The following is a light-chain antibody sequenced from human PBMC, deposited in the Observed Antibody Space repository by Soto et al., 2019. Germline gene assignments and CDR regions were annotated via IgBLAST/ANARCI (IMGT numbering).Light chain of an antibody. CDR1: QSINSW. V-gene: IGKV1-5*01. J-gene: IGKJ1*01. Sequence: GDRVTITCRASQSINSWVAWFQQKPGKAPKVLIYDASTLESGVLSRFSGSGSGTEFTLTIDSLQPDDVATYYCQRYNAFSQTFGQGTKVDIK. CDR3: QRYNAFSQT. CDR2: DAS.